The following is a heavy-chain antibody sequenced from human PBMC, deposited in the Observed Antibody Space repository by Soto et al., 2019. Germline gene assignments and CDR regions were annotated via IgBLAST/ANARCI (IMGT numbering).Heavy chain of an antibody. CDR3: MTHYDFWTTPTDYYYYYGMDV. CDR2: ISAYNGNT. D-gene: IGHD3-3*01. J-gene: IGHJ6*02. V-gene: IGHV1-18*04. Sequence: ASVKVSCKASGYTFTSYGISWVRQAPGQGLEWMGWISAYNGNTNYAQKLQGRVTMTTDTSTSTAYMELRSLRSDDTAVYYCMTHYDFWTTPTDYYYYYGMDVWGQGATVTVS. CDR1: GYTFTSYG.